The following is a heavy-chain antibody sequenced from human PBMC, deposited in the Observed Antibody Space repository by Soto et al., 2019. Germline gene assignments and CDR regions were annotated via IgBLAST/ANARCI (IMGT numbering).Heavy chain of an antibody. V-gene: IGHV3-74*01. CDR3: ARESEDLTSNFDY. J-gene: IGHJ4*02. CDR1: AFTFSRYW. CDR2: INSYGSST. Sequence: EVQLVESGGGSVQPGGSLRLSCAASAFTFSRYWMHWVRQAPGKGLVWVSRINSYGSSTDYADSVKGRFTISRDNAKNTLSLQMNSLRAEDTAVYYCARESEDLTSNFDYWGQGTLVTVSS.